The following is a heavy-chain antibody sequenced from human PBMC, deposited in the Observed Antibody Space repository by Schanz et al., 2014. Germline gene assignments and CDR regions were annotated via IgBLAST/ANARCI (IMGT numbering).Heavy chain of an antibody. CDR2: ISVYNHNK. CDR1: GYIFINSG. CDR3: SRSASLAFWSGYYTRFDY. Sequence: QIQLVQSGPEVKKPGATVKVSCKASGYIFINSGISWVRQAPGQGLEWMGWISVYNHNKEYDQKFQGRVTMTTDTSASTAYMVLTDLRSHDTEVSSCSRSASLAFWSGYYTRFDYWGQGTLVTVSS. J-gene: IGHJ4*02. D-gene: IGHD3-3*01. V-gene: IGHV1-18*01.